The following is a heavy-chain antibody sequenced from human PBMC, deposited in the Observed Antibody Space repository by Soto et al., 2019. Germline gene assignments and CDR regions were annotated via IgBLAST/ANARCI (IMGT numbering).Heavy chain of an antibody. CDR2: ISGSGGST. J-gene: IGHJ6*03. CDR3: AKSTTDDYYYYMDV. V-gene: IGHV3-23*01. D-gene: IGHD1-26*01. Sequence: GGSLRPSCAASGFTFSSYAMSWVRQAPGKGLEWVSAISGSGGSTYYADSVKGRFTISRDNSKNTLYLQMNSLRAEDTAVYYCAKSTTDDYYYYMDVWGKGTTVTVSS. CDR1: GFTFSSYA.